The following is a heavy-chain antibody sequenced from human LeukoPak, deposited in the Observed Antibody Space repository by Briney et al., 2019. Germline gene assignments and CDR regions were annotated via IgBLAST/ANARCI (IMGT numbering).Heavy chain of an antibody. Sequence: GGSVSLSCIASGFTFSSLWMHWVRQAPGKGLVWVSRINTDGTSTNYADSVKGRFTISRDNAKNTLYLQMNSLRAEDPAVIYWARQRFDPWGQGTMVTVSS. CDR1: GFTFSSLW. V-gene: IGHV3-74*01. J-gene: IGHJ5*02. CDR2: INTDGTST. CDR3: ARQRFDP.